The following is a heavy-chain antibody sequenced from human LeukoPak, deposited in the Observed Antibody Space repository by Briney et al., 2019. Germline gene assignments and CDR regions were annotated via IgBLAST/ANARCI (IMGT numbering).Heavy chain of an antibody. V-gene: IGHV5-51*01. CDR2: IYPGDSDT. Sequence: GESLKISCKGSGYSFTSYWIGWVRQMPGKGLEWMGIIYPGDSDTRYSPSFQGQVTISADKSISTAYLQWSSLKASDTAMYYCARRYGGNSHGYYYYMDVWGKGTTVTVSS. J-gene: IGHJ6*03. D-gene: IGHD4-23*01. CDR3: ARRYGGNSHGYYYYMDV. CDR1: GYSFTSYW.